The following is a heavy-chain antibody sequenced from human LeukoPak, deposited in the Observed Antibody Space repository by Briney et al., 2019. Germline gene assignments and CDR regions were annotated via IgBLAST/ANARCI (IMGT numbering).Heavy chain of an antibody. Sequence: SGTLSLTCAVSGGSISSSNWWSWVRQPPGKGLEWIGEIYHSGSTNYNPSLKSRVTISVDTSKNQFSLKLSSVTAADTAVYYCARRSIARGKVDVIVFDYWGQGALVTVSS. J-gene: IGHJ4*02. V-gene: IGHV4-4*02. CDR3: ARRSIARGKVDVIVFDY. CDR2: IYHSGST. D-gene: IGHD2-21*01. CDR1: GGSISSSNW.